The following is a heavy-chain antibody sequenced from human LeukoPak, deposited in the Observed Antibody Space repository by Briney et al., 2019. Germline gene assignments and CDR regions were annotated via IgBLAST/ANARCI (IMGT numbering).Heavy chain of an antibody. Sequence: ASVKVSCKASGYTFTSYGISWVRQAPGQGLEWMGWINAYDGNTNYAQKVQGRVTMTRDTSISTAYMELTSLRSEDTAVYYCVGGAPNWGFDYWGQGTLVIVSS. CDR3: VGGAPNWGFDY. CDR2: INAYDGNT. V-gene: IGHV1-18*01. CDR1: GYTFTSYG. D-gene: IGHD7-27*01. J-gene: IGHJ4*02.